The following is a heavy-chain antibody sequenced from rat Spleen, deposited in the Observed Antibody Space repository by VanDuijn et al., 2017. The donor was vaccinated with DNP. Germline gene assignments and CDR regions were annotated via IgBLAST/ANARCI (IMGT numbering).Heavy chain of an antibody. CDR1: GYTITSGYD. Sequence: EIQLQESGPGLVKPSQSLSLTCSVTGYTITSGYDWSWIRKFPGNKMEWMGYISYSGTTNYNPSLKSRISITTDTSKNQFFLQVNSVDTEDTATYYCAIQLGVFDYWDQGVMVTVSS. CDR3: AIQLGVFDY. V-gene: IGHV3-4*01. D-gene: IGHD5-1*01. J-gene: IGHJ2*01. CDR2: ISYSGTT.